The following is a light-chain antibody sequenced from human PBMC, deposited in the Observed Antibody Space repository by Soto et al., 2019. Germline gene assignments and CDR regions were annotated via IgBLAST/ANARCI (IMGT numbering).Light chain of an antibody. CDR3: LQHKSYPPT. CDR2: AAS. J-gene: IGKJ1*01. V-gene: IGKV1-9*01. Sequence: DIQLTQSPSFLSASVGDRVTISCRASQGINSYLAWYQQKPGKAPKLLIYAASTLQSGVPSSFSGSGSGTEFTLTISSLQPEDFAIYYCLQHKSYPPTFGQGTKMDI. CDR1: QGINSY.